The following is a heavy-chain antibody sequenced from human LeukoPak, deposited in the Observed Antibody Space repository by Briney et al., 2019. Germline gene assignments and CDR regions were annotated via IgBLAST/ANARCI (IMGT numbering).Heavy chain of an antibody. J-gene: IGHJ4*02. Sequence: SETLSLTCTVSGYSISSGYYWGWIRQPPGKGLEGIGSIYHSGSTYYNPSLKSRVTISVDTSKNQFSLKLSSVTAADTAVYYCARVILNDQTFDYWGQGTLVTVSS. D-gene: IGHD1-1*01. CDR2: IYHSGST. CDR1: GYSISSGYY. CDR3: ARVILNDQTFDY. V-gene: IGHV4-38-2*02.